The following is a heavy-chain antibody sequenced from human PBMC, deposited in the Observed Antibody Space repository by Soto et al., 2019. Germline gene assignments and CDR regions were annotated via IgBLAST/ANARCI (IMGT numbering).Heavy chain of an antibody. CDR3: AKEFILLYSISDFDY. J-gene: IGHJ4*02. CDR1: GFTFSSYA. CDR2: ISGSGGST. V-gene: IGHV3-23*01. Sequence: EVQLLESGGGLVQPGGSLRLSCAASGFTFSSYAMSWVREAPGKGLEWVSAISGSGGSTYYADSVKGRFTISRNNSKDTQSLQMNSLRAEDTAVYYCAKEFILLYSISDFDYWGQGTLVTVSS. D-gene: IGHD6-6*01.